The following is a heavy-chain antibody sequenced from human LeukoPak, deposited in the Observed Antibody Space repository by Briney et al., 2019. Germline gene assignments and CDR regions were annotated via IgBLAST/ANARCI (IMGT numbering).Heavy chain of an antibody. CDR3: ASVPPYSGYDFVDY. Sequence: GASVKVSCMASGYTFTNYDINWVRQATGQGLEWMGWMNPKSGNTGYAQKFQGRLTMTRNTSISTAYMELSSLRSEDTAVYYCASVPPYSGYDFVDYWGQGTLVTVSS. CDR2: MNPKSGNT. J-gene: IGHJ4*02. CDR1: GYTFTNYD. D-gene: IGHD5-12*01. V-gene: IGHV1-8*01.